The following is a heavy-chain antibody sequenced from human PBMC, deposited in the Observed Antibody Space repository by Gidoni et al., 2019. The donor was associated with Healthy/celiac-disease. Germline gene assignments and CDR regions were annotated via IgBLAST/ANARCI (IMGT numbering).Heavy chain of an antibody. CDR3: ARGGYYDFWSGYYTAVWFDP. J-gene: IGHJ5*02. D-gene: IGHD3-3*01. V-gene: IGHV4-34*01. CDR1: GGSFSGYY. CDR2: INHSGST. Sequence: QVQLQQWGAGLLKPSETLSLTCAVYGGSFSGYYWSWIRQPPGKGLEWIGEINHSGSTNYYPSLKRRVTISVDTSKNQFSLKLSSVTAADTAVYYCARGGYYDFWSGYYTAVWFDPWGQGTLVTVSS.